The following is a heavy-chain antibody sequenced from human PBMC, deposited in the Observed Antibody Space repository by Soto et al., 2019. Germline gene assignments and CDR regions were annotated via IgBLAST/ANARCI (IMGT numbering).Heavy chain of an antibody. CDR3: ARAGYSGYEPDDY. D-gene: IGHD5-12*01. J-gene: IGHJ4*02. Sequence: EVQLVESGGGLVQPGGSLRLSCAASGFTFSSYWMSWVRQAPGKGLEWVANIKQDGSEKYYVDSVKGRFTISRDNAKNSLYLQMNGLRAEDTAVYYCARAGYSGYEPDDYWGQGTLVTVSS. V-gene: IGHV3-7*05. CDR2: IKQDGSEK. CDR1: GFTFSSYW.